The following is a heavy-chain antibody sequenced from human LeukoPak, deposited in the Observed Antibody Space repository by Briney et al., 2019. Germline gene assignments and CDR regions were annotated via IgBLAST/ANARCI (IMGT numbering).Heavy chain of an antibody. CDR3: AKETRYGDYGY. J-gene: IGHJ4*02. Sequence: GGPLRLSCAASGFTFDDYAMHWVRQAPGKGLEWVSGISWNSGSIGYADSVKGRFTISRDNAKNSLYLQMNSLRAEDTALYYCAKETRYGDYGYWGQGTLVTVSS. D-gene: IGHD4-17*01. V-gene: IGHV3-9*01. CDR1: GFTFDDYA. CDR2: ISWNSGSI.